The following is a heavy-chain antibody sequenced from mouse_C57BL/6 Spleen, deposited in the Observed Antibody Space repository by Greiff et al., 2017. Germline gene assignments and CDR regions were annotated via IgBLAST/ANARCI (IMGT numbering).Heavy chain of an antibody. V-gene: IGHV14-4*01. CDR1: GFNIKDDY. CDR3: TTIWDRDDY. CDR2: IDPENGDT. J-gene: IGHJ2*01. Sequence: VQLQQPGAELVRPGASVKLSCTASGFNIKDDYMHWVKQRPEQGLEWIGWIDPENGDTEYAPKFQGKATITVEPSSNTAYLQLSSLTSEDAAVYYCTTIWDRDDYWGQGTTLTGSS. D-gene: IGHD3-3*01.